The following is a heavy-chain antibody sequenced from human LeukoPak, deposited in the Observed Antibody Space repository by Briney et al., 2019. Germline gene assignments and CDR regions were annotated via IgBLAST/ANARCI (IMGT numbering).Heavy chain of an antibody. Sequence: GGSLRLSCAASGFTFNSHAMSWVRQAPGKGLEWVSGISGSGGRTYNADSVKGRFTISRDNSKNTLYLQMNSLRAEDTAVYYCARDRHDFYWYFDLWGRGTLVTVSS. J-gene: IGHJ2*01. CDR1: GFTFNSHA. CDR2: ISGSGGRT. V-gene: IGHV3-23*01. CDR3: ARDRHDFYWYFDL. D-gene: IGHD3-3*01.